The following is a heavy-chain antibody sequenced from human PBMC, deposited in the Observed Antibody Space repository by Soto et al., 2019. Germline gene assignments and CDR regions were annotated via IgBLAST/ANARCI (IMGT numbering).Heavy chain of an antibody. J-gene: IGHJ6*02. D-gene: IGHD6-13*01. CDR2: IIPIFGTA. Sequence: SVKVSCKASGGTFSSYAISWVRQAPGQGLEWMGGIIPIFGTANYAQKFQGRVTITADKSTSTAYMELSSLRSEDTAVYYCERHSRTGYYYYYYGMDVWGQGTTVTVSS. V-gene: IGHV1-69*06. CDR1: GGTFSSYA. CDR3: ERHSRTGYYYYYYGMDV.